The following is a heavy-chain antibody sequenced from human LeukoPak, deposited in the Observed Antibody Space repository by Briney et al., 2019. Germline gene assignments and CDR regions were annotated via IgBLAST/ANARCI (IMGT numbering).Heavy chain of an antibody. V-gene: IGHV3-7*01. Sequence: GGSLRLSCAASGFSLSSYWMSWVRLAPGKGLEWVADIEEDGSEKYYVDSVKGRFTISRDNAKNSLSLQMNSLRPEDTALYYCVRLRCSSTNCHTLYYYYMDVWGKGTTVTVSS. CDR3: VRLRCSSTNCHTLYYYYMDV. D-gene: IGHD2-2*02. CDR1: GFSLSSYW. J-gene: IGHJ6*03. CDR2: IEEDGSEK.